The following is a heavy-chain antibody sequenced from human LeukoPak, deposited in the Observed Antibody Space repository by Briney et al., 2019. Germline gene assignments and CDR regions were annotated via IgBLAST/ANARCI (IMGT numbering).Heavy chain of an antibody. Sequence: PSGTLSLPCCVSVGSISCTNWRALVRQPPGKGLEWIGEVNVLGNTNYNPSLESRVTISVDTSKNQFSLKLTSVTATDTAVYYCSIEEAATTGSHVQHWGQGTLVTVSS. CDR1: VGSISCTNW. D-gene: IGHD5-12*01. V-gene: IGHV4-4*02. CDR2: VNVLGNT. J-gene: IGHJ1*01. CDR3: SIEEAATTGSHVQH.